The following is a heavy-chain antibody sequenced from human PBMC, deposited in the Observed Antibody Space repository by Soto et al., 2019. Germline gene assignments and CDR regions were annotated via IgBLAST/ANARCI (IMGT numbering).Heavy chain of an antibody. CDR3: ARRRHNYFDY. J-gene: IGHJ4*02. CDR2: IYYSGST. V-gene: IGHV4-39*01. Sequence: QLQLQESGPGLVKPSETLSLTCTVSGGSISSSSYYWGWIRQPPGKGLEWIGSIYYSGSTYYNPSLKRRDTISVDTSKNQCSLKLSSVTAADTAVYYCARRRHNYFDYWGQGTLVTVSS. CDR1: GGSISSSSYY.